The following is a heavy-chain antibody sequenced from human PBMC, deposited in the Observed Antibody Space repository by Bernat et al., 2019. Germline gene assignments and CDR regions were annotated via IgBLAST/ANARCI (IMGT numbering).Heavy chain of an antibody. J-gene: IGHJ4*02. D-gene: IGHD4-23*01. V-gene: IGHV1-69*01. CDR2: IIPIFGTA. Sequence: QVQLVQSGAEVKKPGSSVKVSCKASGGTFSSYAISWVRQAPRQGLEWMGGIIPIFGTANYAQKFQGRVTITADESTSTAYMELSSLRSEDTAVYYCARENDYGGNPYYFDYWGQGTLVTVSS. CDR1: GGTFSSYA. CDR3: ARENDYGGNPYYFDY.